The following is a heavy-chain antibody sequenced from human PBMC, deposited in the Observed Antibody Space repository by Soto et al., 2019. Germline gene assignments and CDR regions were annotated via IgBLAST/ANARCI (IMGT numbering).Heavy chain of an antibody. J-gene: IGHJ3*02. D-gene: IGHD2-15*01. CDR2: IWYDGSNK. Sequence: QPGGSLRLSCAASGFTFSSYGMHWVRQAPGKGLEWVAVIWYDGSNKYYADSVKGRFTISRDNSKNTLYLQMNSLRAEDTAVYYLATSFGGSTPRKEFRFDIWAHGTMATGS. CDR3: ATSFGGSTPRKEFRFDI. CDR1: GFTFSSYG. V-gene: IGHV3-33*01.